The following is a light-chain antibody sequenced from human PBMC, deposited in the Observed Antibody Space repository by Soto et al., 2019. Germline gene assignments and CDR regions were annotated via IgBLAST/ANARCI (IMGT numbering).Light chain of an antibody. CDR1: QSISIN. CDR2: GAS. CDR3: QQRSDWPWT. V-gene: IGKV3-11*01. J-gene: IGKJ1*01. Sequence: EIVLTQSPGTLSVSPGDRVTLSCRASQSISINLAWYQHKPGQAPRLLIHGASTRATSIPARFSGGGSGTDFTLTISNLEPEDFAVYYCQQRSDWPWTFGQGTKVDI.